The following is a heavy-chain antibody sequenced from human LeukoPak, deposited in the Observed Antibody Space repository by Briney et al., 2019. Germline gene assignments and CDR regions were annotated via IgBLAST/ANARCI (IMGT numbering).Heavy chain of an antibody. V-gene: IGHV3-7*01. CDR3: AREGRKDYGDFFDY. Sequence: PVGSLRLSCAASGFTFSSYWMSWVRQAPGKGLEWVANIKQDGSEKYYVDSVKGRFTISRDNAKNSLYLQMNSLRAEDTAVYYCAREGRKDYGDFFDYWGQGTLVTVSS. CDR1: GFTFSSYW. CDR2: IKQDGSEK. D-gene: IGHD4-17*01. J-gene: IGHJ4*02.